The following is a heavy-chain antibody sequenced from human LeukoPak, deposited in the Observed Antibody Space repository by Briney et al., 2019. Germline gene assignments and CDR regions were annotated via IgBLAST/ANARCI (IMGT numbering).Heavy chain of an antibody. J-gene: IGHJ6*03. CDR2: NSGST. CDR1: GGSISSSSYY. CDR3: ASVRRGFGESSKYYAYYYMGV. V-gene: IGHV4-39*01. D-gene: IGHD3-10*01. Sequence: SETLSLTCTVSGGSISSSSYYWGWIRQPPGKGLEWIGNNSGSTYYNPSLKSRVTISLDTSKNQFSLKLSSVTAADTAVYYCASVRRGFGESSKYYAYYYMGVWGKGTTVTISS.